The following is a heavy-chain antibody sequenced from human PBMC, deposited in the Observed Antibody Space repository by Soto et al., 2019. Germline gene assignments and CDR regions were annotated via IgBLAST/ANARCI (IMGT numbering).Heavy chain of an antibody. CDR2: ITSSGDYT. Sequence: QVQLVESGGGLVKPGGSLRLSCAASGFTFSDYYMSWIRQAPGKGLEWVSWITSSGDYTNYAESVKGRFTICRDNAKNSLYLQMNSLRAEDTAVYYCAREAARPDYWGQGTLVAVSS. CDR1: GFTFSDYY. J-gene: IGHJ4*02. CDR3: AREAARPDY. D-gene: IGHD6-6*01. V-gene: IGHV3-11*06.